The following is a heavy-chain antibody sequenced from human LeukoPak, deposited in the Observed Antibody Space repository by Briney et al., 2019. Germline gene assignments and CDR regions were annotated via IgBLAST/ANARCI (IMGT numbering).Heavy chain of an antibody. Sequence: SETLSLTCAVYGVTFSGYFWTWIRHSPGKGLEWIGEINHSGTTNYNPSLKNRVTVSADTSKDQFSLRLSSVSAADTAVYCCARGRIAARLLRAFDIWGQGTMVTVSS. CDR1: GVTFSGYF. CDR3: ARGRIAARLLRAFDI. V-gene: IGHV4-34*01. J-gene: IGHJ3*02. CDR2: INHSGTT. D-gene: IGHD6-6*01.